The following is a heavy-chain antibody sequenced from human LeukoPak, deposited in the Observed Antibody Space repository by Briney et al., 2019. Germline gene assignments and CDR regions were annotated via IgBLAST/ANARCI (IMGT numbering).Heavy chain of an antibody. V-gene: IGHV4-39*07. CDR1: GGSISSRSYY. CDR2: IYYSGST. CDR3: ARDSPGHLAGY. Sequence: PSETLSLTCTVSGGSISSRSYYWDWIRQRPGKGLEWIGNIYYSGSTYYNPSLKSRVTISLDASKNQFSLKLSSVTAADTAVYYCARDSPGHLAGYWGQGTLVTVSS. J-gene: IGHJ4*02.